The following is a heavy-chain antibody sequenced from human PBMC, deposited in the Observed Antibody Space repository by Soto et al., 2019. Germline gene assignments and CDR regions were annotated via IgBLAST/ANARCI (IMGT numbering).Heavy chain of an antibody. Sequence: SETLSLTCAVYGGSFSGYYWSWIRQPPGKGLEWIGEINHSGSTNYNPSLKTRVTISADTSKHQFSLRLRSVTAADSAVYYCASYHFLDLWTGSRHYMDVWGRGTLVTVSS. CDR2: INHSGST. CDR3: ASYHFLDLWTGSRHYMDV. V-gene: IGHV4-34*01. CDR1: GGSFSGYY. D-gene: IGHD3-9*01. J-gene: IGHJ6*03.